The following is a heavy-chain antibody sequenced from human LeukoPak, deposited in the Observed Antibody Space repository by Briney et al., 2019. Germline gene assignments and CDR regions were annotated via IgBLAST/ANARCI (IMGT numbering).Heavy chain of an antibody. D-gene: IGHD3-10*01. CDR2: INHSGST. V-gene: IGHV4-39*07. CDR3: ARGSPGISRGREYFQH. Sequence: SETLSLTCTVSGGSISSSSYYWGWIRQPPGKGLEWIGEINHSGSTNYNPSLKSRVTLSVDTSKNQFSLKLSSVTAADTAVYYCARGSPGISRGREYFQHWGQGTLVTVSS. CDR1: GGSISSSSYY. J-gene: IGHJ1*01.